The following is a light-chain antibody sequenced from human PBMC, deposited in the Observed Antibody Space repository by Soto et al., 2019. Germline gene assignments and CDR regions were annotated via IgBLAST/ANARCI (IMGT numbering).Light chain of an antibody. CDR1: QSITRW. CDR3: QQYNGYSHS. Sequence: DIQMTQYPSTLSASVGDRVTITCRADQSITRWLDWFQQKPGKAPSLLIYDATNLQPGVPSRFSGSGYGTELTITISSMKNDDFETYYCQQYNGYSHSFGQGTKVDIK. CDR2: DAT. J-gene: IGKJ2*01. V-gene: IGKV1-5*01.